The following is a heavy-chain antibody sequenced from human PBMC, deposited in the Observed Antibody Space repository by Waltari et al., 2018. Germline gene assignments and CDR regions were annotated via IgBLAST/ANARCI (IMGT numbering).Heavy chain of an antibody. Sequence: EVQLVESGGGVVRPGESLRLSCAASGFTFEGNVMSWVRQVPGKGLEWVAGIIWNGGSTSYANSVRGRFTISRDNAKNSLYLQMNSLRAEDTAFYYCVREHYSASGRLFDSWGQGTLVTVSS. CDR1: GFTFEGNV. CDR2: IIWNGGST. V-gene: IGHV3-20*04. J-gene: IGHJ4*02. D-gene: IGHD3-10*01. CDR3: VREHYSASGRLFDS.